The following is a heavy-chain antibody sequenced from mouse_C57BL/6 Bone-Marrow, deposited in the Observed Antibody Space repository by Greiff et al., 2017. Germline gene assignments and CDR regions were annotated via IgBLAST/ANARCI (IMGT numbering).Heavy chain of an antibody. CDR1: GYTFTSYW. Sequence: EVQLQQSGTVLARPGASVKMSCKTSGYTFTSYWMHWVKQRPGQGLEWIGAIYPGNSDTSYNQKFKGKAKLTAVTSASTAYMELSSLTNEDSAVDYDARPECYAMDYWGQGTSVTVSS. CDR3: ARPECYAMDY. V-gene: IGHV1-5*01. CDR2: IYPGNSDT. J-gene: IGHJ4*01.